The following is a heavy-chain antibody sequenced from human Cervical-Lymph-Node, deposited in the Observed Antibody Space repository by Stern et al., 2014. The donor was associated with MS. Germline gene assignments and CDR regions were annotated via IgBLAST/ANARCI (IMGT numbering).Heavy chain of an antibody. D-gene: IGHD3-16*01. Sequence: VQLEESGGGVVQPGRSLRLSCAASGITSRTYAMPWVRQAPCKGLGWGAVLSFDGSNKYYSEPGEGRFNISRDNSKNMLYLQMNSLRTDDTAVYHCAKDRALIDVLTTFRRRYAMDVWGQGTTVTVSS. V-gene: IGHV3-30*18. J-gene: IGHJ6*02. CDR2: LSFDGSNK. CDR1: GITSRTYA. CDR3: AKDRALIDVLTTFRRRYAMDV.